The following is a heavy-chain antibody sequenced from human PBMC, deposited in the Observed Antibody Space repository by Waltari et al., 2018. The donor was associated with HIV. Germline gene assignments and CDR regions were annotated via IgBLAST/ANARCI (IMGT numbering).Heavy chain of an antibody. Sequence: HQLLQESGPRLVTPSETLSLTCTVSNGSISTSSNYWGWIRQSPGGGLEGIGIIYSTGNTHSNPSLRSRVFISVDTSKNQFSLKLSSVTAADTAVYYCARYGSGHRHFGYWGQGTLVIVSS. CDR2: IYSTGNT. CDR1: NGSISTSSNY. D-gene: IGHD3-10*01. J-gene: IGHJ4*02. V-gene: IGHV4-39*07. CDR3: ARYGSGHRHFGY.